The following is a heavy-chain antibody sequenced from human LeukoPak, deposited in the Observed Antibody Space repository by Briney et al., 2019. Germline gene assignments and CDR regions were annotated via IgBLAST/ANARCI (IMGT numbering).Heavy chain of an antibody. CDR1: GGSISSSSSY. CDR3: ARHYYDSSGLAYYFDY. CDR2: VRYSRKT. V-gene: IGHV4-39*01. D-gene: IGHD3-22*01. Sequence: SETLSLTCTVSGGSISSSSSYWRWIRQPPGKGLEWIGSVRYSRKTYYNPSLKSRVTMSLDTSKNQFSLRLTSVTAADTAVYSCARHYYDSSGLAYYFDYWGQGTLVTVSS. J-gene: IGHJ4*02.